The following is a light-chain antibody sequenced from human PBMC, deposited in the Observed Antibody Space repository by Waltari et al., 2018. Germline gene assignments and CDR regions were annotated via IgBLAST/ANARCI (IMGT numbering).Light chain of an antibody. CDR1: QDISHY. Sequence: DIQMTQSPSSLSAFVGDRVTITCRASQDISHYLAWYQQRPGQVPRLLIYEASTWQVGVPYRLSGSGSGTDFTLTISSLQPEDVATYYCQKYTSAPRTFGPGTKIESK. V-gene: IGKV1-27*01. J-gene: IGKJ3*01. CDR2: EAS. CDR3: QKYTSAPRT.